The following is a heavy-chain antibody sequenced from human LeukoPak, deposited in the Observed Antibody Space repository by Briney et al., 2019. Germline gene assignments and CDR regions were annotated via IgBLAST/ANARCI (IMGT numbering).Heavy chain of an antibody. D-gene: IGHD1-26*01. CDR1: GGSNSSSSYF. CDR3: AREPELLV. Sequence: SETLSLTCTVSGGSNSSSSYFWGWIRQPPGKGLEWIGSIYYSGSTYYNPSLKSRVTISVDTSKNQFSLKLSSVTAADTAVYYCAREPELLVWGQGTLVTVSS. V-gene: IGHV4-39*07. CDR2: IYYSGST. J-gene: IGHJ4*02.